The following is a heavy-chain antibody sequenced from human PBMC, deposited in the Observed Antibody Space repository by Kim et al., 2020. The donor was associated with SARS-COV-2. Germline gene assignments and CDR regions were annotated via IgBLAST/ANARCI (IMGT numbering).Heavy chain of an antibody. V-gene: IGHV4-34*01. CDR3: ARGVKYYDSSGYPDY. D-gene: IGHD3-22*01. J-gene: IGHJ4*02. Sequence: PSLKSRVTIAVDTSKNQFSLKLSSVTAADTAVYYCARGVKYYDSSGYPDYWGQGTLVTVSS.